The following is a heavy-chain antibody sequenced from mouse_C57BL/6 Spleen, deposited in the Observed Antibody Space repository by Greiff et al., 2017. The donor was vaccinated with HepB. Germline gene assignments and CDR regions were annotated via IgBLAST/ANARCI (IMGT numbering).Heavy chain of an antibody. CDR3: AILLYDYDY. V-gene: IGHV1-61*01. D-gene: IGHD2-4*01. J-gene: IGHJ2*01. Sequence: VQLQQSGAELVRPGSSVKLSCKASGYTFTSYWMDWVKQRPGQGLEWIGNIYPSDSETHYNQKFKDKATLTVDKSSSTAYMQLSSLTSEDSAVYYCAILLYDYDYWGQGTTLTVSS. CDR2: IYPSDSET. CDR1: GYTFTSYW.